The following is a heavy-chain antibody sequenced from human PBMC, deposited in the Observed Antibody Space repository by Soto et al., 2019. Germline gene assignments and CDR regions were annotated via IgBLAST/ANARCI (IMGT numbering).Heavy chain of an antibody. CDR3: ARELYSCGGDCPYYMDY. CDR2: ISLYHHST. D-gene: IGHD2-21*02. Sequence: EASVKVSCKTSGYPFTDYFIHWVRQAPGQGLKWMGIISLYHHSTSYAQKFQGRLTVTADTSTTTVYMDLSSLTSEDSAVYWCARELYSCGGDCPYYMDYWGQGTLVTVSS. V-gene: IGHV1-46*01. CDR1: GYPFTDYF. J-gene: IGHJ4*02.